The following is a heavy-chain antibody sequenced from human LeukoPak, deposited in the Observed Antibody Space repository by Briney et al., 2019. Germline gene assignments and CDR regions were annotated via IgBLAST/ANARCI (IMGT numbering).Heavy chain of an antibody. CDR2: IYPGDSDT. V-gene: IGHV5-51*03. D-gene: IGHD3-10*01. CDR1: GYSFTSYW. Sequence: KPGESLKISCKGSGYSFTSYWIGWVRQMPGKGLEWMGIIYPGDSDTRYSPSFQGQVTISADKSISTAYLQWSSLKASDTAMYYCARGSFDYGSGSLSYYFDYWGQGTLVTVSS. CDR3: ARGSFDYGSGSLSYYFDY. J-gene: IGHJ4*02.